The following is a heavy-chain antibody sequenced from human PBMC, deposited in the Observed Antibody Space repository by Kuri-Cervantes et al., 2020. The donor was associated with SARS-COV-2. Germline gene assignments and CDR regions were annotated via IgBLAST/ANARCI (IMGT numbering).Heavy chain of an antibody. CDR2: ISSNGGST. CDR3: VKDVGYGNLAFGY. CDR1: GFTFSSYA. Sequence: GESLNISCSASGFTFSSYAMHWVRQAPGKVLEYVSAISSNGGSTYYAGSVKGRFTISRDNSKNTLYLQMSSLRAEDTAVYYCVKDVGYGNLAFGYWGQGTMVTVSS. D-gene: IGHD4-11*01. V-gene: IGHV3-64D*08. J-gene: IGHJ4*02.